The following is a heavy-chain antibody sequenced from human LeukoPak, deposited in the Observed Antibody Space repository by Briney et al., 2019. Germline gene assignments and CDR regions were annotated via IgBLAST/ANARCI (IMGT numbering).Heavy chain of an antibody. CDR3: ARGGQSADNWFDP. J-gene: IGHJ5*02. CDR1: GFTFIIYG. CDR2: ICGSGVAT. V-gene: IGHV3-48*02. Sequence: GGALRLSCAASGFTFIIYGMNSVRQAPGKGREWVAYICGSGVATYYTDFVRGRFTISRDNARNSLYLQMNGLRDEDTAIYYCARGGQSADNWFDPWGQGILVTVSS. D-gene: IGHD3-3*01.